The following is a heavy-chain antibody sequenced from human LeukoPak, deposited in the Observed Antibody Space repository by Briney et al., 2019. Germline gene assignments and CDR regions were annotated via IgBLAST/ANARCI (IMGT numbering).Heavy chain of an antibody. Sequence: GGSLRLSCVASGFIFSNFRMDWVRQAPGKGLEWISYITKTSTSMYYADSVKGRFTISRDNGKNSLFLQMNSLRAEDTAVYYCARASSSWYGIPDYWGQGTLVTVSS. D-gene: IGHD6-13*01. CDR2: ITKTSTSM. V-gene: IGHV3-48*01. CDR3: ARASSSWYGIPDY. CDR1: GFIFSNFR. J-gene: IGHJ4*02.